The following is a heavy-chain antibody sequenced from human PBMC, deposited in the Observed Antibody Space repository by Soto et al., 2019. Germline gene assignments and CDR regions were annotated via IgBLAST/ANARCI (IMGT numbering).Heavy chain of an antibody. V-gene: IGHV1-69*01. J-gene: IGHJ6*02. CDR3: ARDQGEYCSSTSCPSSYYYYGMDV. CDR1: GGTFSSYA. CDR2: IIPIFGTA. Sequence: QVQLVQSGAEVKKPGSSVKVSCKASGGTFSSYAISWVRQAPGQGLEWMGGIIPIFGTANYAQKFQGRVTITADECTSTAYMELSSLRSEDTAVYYCARDQGEYCSSTSCPSSYYYYGMDVWGQGTTVTVSS. D-gene: IGHD2-2*01.